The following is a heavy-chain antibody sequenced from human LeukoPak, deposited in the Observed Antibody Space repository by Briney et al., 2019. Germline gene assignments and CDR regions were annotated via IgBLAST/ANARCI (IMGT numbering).Heavy chain of an antibody. D-gene: IGHD3-16*01. J-gene: IGHJ4*02. CDR3: ARERGGHYYDY. CDR1: GYTFTSNY. V-gene: IGHV1-46*01. CDR2: INPSGGST. Sequence: ASVKVSCKASGYTFTSNYIHWVRQAPGQGLEWMGIINPSGGSTSYAQKFQGRVTMTRDTSTSTVYMELSSLRSEDTAVYYCARERGGHYYDYWGQGTLVTVSS.